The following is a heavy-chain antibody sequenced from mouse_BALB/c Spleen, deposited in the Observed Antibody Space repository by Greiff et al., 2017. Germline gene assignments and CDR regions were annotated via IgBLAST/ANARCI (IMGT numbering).Heavy chain of an antibody. V-gene: IGHV5-6-4*01. Sequence: EVKLVESGGGLVKPGGSLKLSCAASGFTFSSYTMSWVRQTPEKRLEWVATISSGGSYTYYPDSVKGRFTISRDNAKNTLYLQMSSLKSEDTAMYYCTRGGNYDYDAMDYWGQGTSVTVSS. J-gene: IGHJ4*01. CDR1: GFTFSSYT. CDR2: ISSGGSYT. CDR3: TRGGNYDYDAMDY. D-gene: IGHD1-1*02.